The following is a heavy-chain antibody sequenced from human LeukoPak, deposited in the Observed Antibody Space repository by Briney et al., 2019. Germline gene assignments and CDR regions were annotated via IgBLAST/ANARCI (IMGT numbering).Heavy chain of an antibody. CDR1: GFTFSSYA. CDR2: ISGSGGST. D-gene: IGHD1-26*01. V-gene: IGHV3-23*01. J-gene: IGHJ5*02. Sequence: SGGSLRLSCAASGFTFSSYAMSWVRQAPGKGLEWVSAISGSGGSTYYADSVKGRFTISRDNAKNSLFLQMNSLWTDDTAVYYCARVEAPRNIVGSWGQGTLATVSS. CDR3: ARVEAPRNIVGS.